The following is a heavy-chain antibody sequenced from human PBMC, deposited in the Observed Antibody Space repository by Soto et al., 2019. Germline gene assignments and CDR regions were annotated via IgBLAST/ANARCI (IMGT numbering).Heavy chain of an antibody. CDR3: SKGAPYSGTYFNP. J-gene: IGHJ5*02. V-gene: IGHV3-23*01. CDR2: ISGSGGST. D-gene: IGHD1-26*01. Sequence: VGSLRLSCSASGFTFSNYAMSWGRRIPGKGLEWVSAISGSGGSTNYEDSVKGRFTISRDNSKSTLYLQMNSLRVDDTAVYYLSKGAPYSGTYFNPWGKGTLVTVSS. CDR1: GFTFSNYA.